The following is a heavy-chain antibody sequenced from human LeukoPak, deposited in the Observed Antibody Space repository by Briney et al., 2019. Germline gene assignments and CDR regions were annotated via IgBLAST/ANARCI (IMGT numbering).Heavy chain of an antibody. CDR3: VSFYETY. CDR1: GNYW. D-gene: IGHD2/OR15-2a*01. J-gene: IGHJ4*02. CDR2: INSDGSWT. Sequence: GGSLRLSRAATGNYWMHWVRQVPGKGLVWVSHINSDGSWTSYADSVKGRFTISKDNAKYTVYLQMNSLRAEDTAVYYCVSFYETYWGRGTLVTVSS. V-gene: IGHV3-74*01.